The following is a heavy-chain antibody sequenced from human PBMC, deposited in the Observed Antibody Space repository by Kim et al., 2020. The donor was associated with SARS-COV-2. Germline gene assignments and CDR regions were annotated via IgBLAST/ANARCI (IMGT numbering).Heavy chain of an antibody. CDR1: GGALRGFL. CDR3: ARALLMIPVRGLRDYYMDV. Sequence: SETLSLTCAVYGGALRGFLRSWIRQSPDKGLEWIGDINDSGSTNYNPSPKSRVTISADMSNNQVSLKMTSMTAADTAVYYCARALLMIPVRGLRDYYMDV. CDR2: INDSGST. D-gene: IGHD3-10*01. J-gene: IGHJ6*03. V-gene: IGHV4-34*01.